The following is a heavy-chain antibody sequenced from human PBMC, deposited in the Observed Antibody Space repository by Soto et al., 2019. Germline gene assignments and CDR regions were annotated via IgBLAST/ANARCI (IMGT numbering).Heavy chain of an antibody. CDR2: IYPGDSDT. Sequence: GESLKISCNGSGYSFTIYWIGWVLQMPGKGLDWMGIIYPGDSDTRYSPSFQGQVTISADKSISTAYLQWSSLKASDTAMYYCARGITIFGVVSGAYYYYGMDVWGQGTTVTVSS. CDR1: GYSFTIYW. D-gene: IGHD3-3*01. V-gene: IGHV5-51*01. J-gene: IGHJ6*02. CDR3: ARGITIFGVVSGAYYYYGMDV.